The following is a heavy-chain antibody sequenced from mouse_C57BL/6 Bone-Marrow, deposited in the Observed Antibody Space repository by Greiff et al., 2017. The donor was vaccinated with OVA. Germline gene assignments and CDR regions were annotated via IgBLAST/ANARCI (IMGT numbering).Heavy chain of an antibody. CDR1: GYALSSSW. CDR2: IYPGDGDT. V-gene: IGHV1-82*01. D-gene: IGHD1-1*01. Sequence: QVQLQQSGPELVKPGASVKISCKASGYALSSSWMNWVKQRPGKGLEWIGRIYPGDGDTNYNGKFKGKATLTADKSSSTAYMQLSSLTSEDSAVYFCAREDYYGSKSHFDYWGQGTTLTVSS. CDR3: AREDYYGSKSHFDY. J-gene: IGHJ2*01.